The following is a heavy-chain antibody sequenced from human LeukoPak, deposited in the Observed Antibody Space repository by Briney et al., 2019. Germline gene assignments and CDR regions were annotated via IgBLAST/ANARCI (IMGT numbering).Heavy chain of an antibody. J-gene: IGHJ4*02. CDR3: ARGPYDSSGYRFDY. V-gene: IGHV1-8*03. CDR2: MNPNSGNT. D-gene: IGHD3-22*01. CDR1: GYTFASYD. Sequence: GASVKVSCKASGYTFASYDINWVRQATGQGLEWMGWMNPNSGNTGYAQKFQGRVTITRNTSISTAYMEPSSLRSEDTAVYYCARGPYDSSGYRFDYWGQGTLVTVSS.